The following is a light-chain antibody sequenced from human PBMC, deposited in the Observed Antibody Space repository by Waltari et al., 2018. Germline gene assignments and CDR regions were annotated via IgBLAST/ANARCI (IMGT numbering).Light chain of an antibody. CDR1: QDITIR. Sequence: DIQMTQSPSSLSASWGDRVTITCQASQDITIRLNWYQQRPGKAPKLLIYDASNLERGVPSRYSGSGSGTDFSFTIANLLPEDIATYYCLQYDDFPMAFSQGTRLDIK. V-gene: IGKV1-33*01. J-gene: IGKJ5*01. CDR3: LQYDDFPMA. CDR2: DAS.